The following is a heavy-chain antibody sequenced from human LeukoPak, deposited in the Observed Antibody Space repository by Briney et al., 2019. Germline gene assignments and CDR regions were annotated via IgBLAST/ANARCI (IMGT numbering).Heavy chain of an antibody. Sequence: SETLSLTCTVPGGSISRYYWSWIRQPPGKGLEWIGYIYYSGSTNYNPSLKSRVTISVDTSKNQFSLKLSSVTAADTAVYYCARDHVGWFDPWGQGTLVTVSS. CDR3: ARDHVGWFDP. CDR1: GGSISRYY. V-gene: IGHV4-59*01. CDR2: IYYSGST. J-gene: IGHJ5*02.